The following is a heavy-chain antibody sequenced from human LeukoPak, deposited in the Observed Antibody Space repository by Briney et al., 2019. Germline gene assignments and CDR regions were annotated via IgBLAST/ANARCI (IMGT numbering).Heavy chain of an antibody. CDR3: ARASQQWLVIYYFDY. J-gene: IGHJ4*02. D-gene: IGHD6-19*01. V-gene: IGHV4-39*07. Sequence: SETLSLTCTVSGGSISSSSYYWRWIRQPPGKGLEWIGSIYHSGSTYYNPSLKSRVTISVDTSKNQFSLKLSSVTAADTAVYYCARASQQWLVIYYFDYWGQGTLVTVSS. CDR2: IYHSGST. CDR1: GGSISSSSYY.